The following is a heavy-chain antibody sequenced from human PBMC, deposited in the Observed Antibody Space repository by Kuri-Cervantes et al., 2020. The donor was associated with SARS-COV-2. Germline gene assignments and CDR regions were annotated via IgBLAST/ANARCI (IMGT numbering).Heavy chain of an antibody. V-gene: IGHV4-59*01. D-gene: IGHD1-14*01. CDR1: GGSTSSYY. J-gene: IGHJ5*02. Sequence: SETLSLTCTVSGGSTSSYYWSWIRQPPGKGLEWIGYIYYSGSTNYNPSLKSRVTISVDTSKNQFSLKLSSVTAADTAVCYCARHRWFDPWGQGTLVTVSS. CDR2: IYYSGST. CDR3: ARHRWFDP.